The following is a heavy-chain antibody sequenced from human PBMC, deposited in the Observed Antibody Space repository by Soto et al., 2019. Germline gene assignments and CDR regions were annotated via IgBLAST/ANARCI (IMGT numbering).Heavy chain of an antibody. J-gene: IGHJ3*02. V-gene: IGHV6-1*01. CDR2: TYYRSKWYN. CDR1: GDSVSTDSAA. CDR3: VRGAGGDLCFPGHGQDAYDI. Sequence: SQTLSRTCAIFGDSVSTDSAAWNWISQSPSRGLEWLGRTYYRSKWYNDYAVSVKSRITINPDTYKNQFSLQLNSVTPEDTAVYHCVRGAGGDLCFPGHGQDAYDISRRGSIVTV. D-gene: IGHD2-21*01.